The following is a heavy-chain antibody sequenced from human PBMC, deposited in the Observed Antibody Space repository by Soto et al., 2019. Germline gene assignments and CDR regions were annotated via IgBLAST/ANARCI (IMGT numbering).Heavy chain of an antibody. CDR2: ISAYNGNT. D-gene: IGHD5-18*01. Sequence: ASVKVSCKASGYTFTGYYMHWVRQAPGQGLEWMGWISAYNGNTNYAQKLQGRVTMTTDTSTSTAYMELRSLRSDDTAVYYCARCGYTKVNWFDPWGQGTLVTVSS. J-gene: IGHJ5*02. V-gene: IGHV1-18*04. CDR1: GYTFTGYY. CDR3: ARCGYTKVNWFDP.